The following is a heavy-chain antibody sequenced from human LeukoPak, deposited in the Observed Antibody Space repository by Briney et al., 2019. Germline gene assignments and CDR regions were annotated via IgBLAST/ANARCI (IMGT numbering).Heavy chain of an antibody. Sequence: ASVKVSCKASGYTFTSYGISWVRQAPGQGLEWMGWISAYNGNTNYAQKLQGRVTMTTDTSTSTAYMELRSLRSDDTAVYYCAREGITIFARYYYYGMDVWGQGTTVTVSS. CDR3: AREGITIFARYYYYGMDV. CDR2: ISAYNGNT. V-gene: IGHV1-18*01. J-gene: IGHJ6*02. D-gene: IGHD3-3*01. CDR1: GYTFTSYG.